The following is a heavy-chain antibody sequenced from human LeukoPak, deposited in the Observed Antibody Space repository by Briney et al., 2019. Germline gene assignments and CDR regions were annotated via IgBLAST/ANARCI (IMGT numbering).Heavy chain of an antibody. CDR1: GGTFRNYP. Sequence: GASVKVSCKASGGTFRNYPISWVRQAPGQGLEWMGGILPIFRTTNYAEKFQGRVTITADESTTTAYLELNSLRSEDTAVYYCATCSSTWSGDRPDSWGQGSLVTLSS. D-gene: IGHD6-13*01. V-gene: IGHV1-69*13. CDR2: ILPIFRTT. J-gene: IGHJ4*02. CDR3: ATCSSTWSGDRPDS.